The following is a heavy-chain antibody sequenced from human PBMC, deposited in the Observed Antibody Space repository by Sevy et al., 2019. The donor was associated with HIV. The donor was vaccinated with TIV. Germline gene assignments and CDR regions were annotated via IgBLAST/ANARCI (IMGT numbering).Heavy chain of an antibody. Sequence: SETLSLTCSVSGGSISSYFWTWVRQSPGKGLEWIGNIYFTGNTDYSPSLRSRVTLSLDTSKGQFSLTLKSVTAADTAIYFCARDSTTRPGVLDYWGQGTLVTVSS. CDR1: GGSISSYF. D-gene: IGHD1-1*01. V-gene: IGHV4-59*01. J-gene: IGHJ4*02. CDR3: ARDSTTRPGVLDY. CDR2: IYFTGNT.